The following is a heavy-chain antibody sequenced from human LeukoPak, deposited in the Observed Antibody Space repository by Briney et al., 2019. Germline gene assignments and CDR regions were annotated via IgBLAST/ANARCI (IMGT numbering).Heavy chain of an antibody. CDR2: MHHSGRT. J-gene: IGHJ5*02. CDR3: ARAQEGCSRASCYLEP. D-gene: IGHD2-2*01. V-gene: IGHV4-4*02. Sequence: PSGTLSLTCAISGASISSTNWWIWVRQPPGKGLEWIGEMHHSGRTNYNPSLKSRITISVDKSKNQVFLRLNSVAAADTALYYRARAQEGCSRASCYLEPWGQGTLVTVSS. CDR1: GASISSTNW.